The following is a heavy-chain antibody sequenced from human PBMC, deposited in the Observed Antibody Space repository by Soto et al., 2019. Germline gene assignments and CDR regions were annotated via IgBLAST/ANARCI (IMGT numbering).Heavy chain of an antibody. D-gene: IGHD1-26*01. CDR2: ISDSGITT. V-gene: IGHV3-23*01. J-gene: IGHJ5*02. Sequence: EVQLLESGGGLIQPGGSLRLSCAGSGFTFSDYAMAWVRQAPGKGLEWVSGISDSGITTRYADPVKGRCTISRDNSKNILFLQMRSLRAADTGVYYCARDARRTGIVGQWVAWGQGTLVTVSS. CDR3: ARDARRTGIVGQWVA. CDR1: GFTFSDYA.